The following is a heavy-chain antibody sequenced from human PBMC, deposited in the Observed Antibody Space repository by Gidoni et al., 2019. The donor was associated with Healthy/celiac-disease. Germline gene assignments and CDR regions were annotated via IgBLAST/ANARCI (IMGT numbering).Heavy chain of an antibody. Sequence: QVQLVQSGAEVKKPGASVKVSCKASGYTFTGYYMHWVRQAPGQGLEWMGWINPNSGGTNYAQKFQGWVTMTRDMSISTAYMELSRLRSDDTAVYYCARDGDCSGGSCNWFDPWGQGTLVTVSS. CDR1: GYTFTGYY. V-gene: IGHV1-2*04. J-gene: IGHJ5*02. CDR3: ARDGDCSGGSCNWFDP. D-gene: IGHD2-15*01. CDR2: INPNSGGT.